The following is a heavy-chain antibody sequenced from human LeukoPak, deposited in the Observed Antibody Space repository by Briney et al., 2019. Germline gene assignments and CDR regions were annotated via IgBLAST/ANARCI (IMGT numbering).Heavy chain of an antibody. CDR3: TRAPRAGEPVS. Sequence: GGSLRLSCAASGFTFDDYGMSWVRQVPGKGLEWVSGSSWNGLSSSYADSVRGRFTISRDNDKDSVFLQMNSLRVEDSAFYYCTRAPRAGEPVSWGQGILVTVSS. V-gene: IGHV3-20*04. D-gene: IGHD6-19*01. J-gene: IGHJ5*02. CDR1: GFTFDDYG. CDR2: SSWNGLSS.